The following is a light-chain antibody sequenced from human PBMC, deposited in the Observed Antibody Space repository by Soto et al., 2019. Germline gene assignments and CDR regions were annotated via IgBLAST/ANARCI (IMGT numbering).Light chain of an antibody. J-gene: IGLJ3*02. Sequence: QSALTQPASVSGSPGQSITISCAGTSADVGAYDYVSWYQHHPGKVPKLMIYDVSDRPSGVSTRFSGSKSANMASLTISGLQADDEADYYCAAYITSSTLVFGGGTKLTVL. CDR2: DVS. V-gene: IGLV2-14*03. CDR1: SADVGAYDY. CDR3: AAYITSSTLV.